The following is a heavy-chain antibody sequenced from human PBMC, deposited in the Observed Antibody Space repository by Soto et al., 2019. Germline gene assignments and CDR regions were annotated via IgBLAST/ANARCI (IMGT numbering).Heavy chain of an antibody. V-gene: IGHV4-31*01. CDR2: IYYSGST. J-gene: IGHJ5*02. CDR3: ARSNPITMVRGVIGA. D-gene: IGHD3-10*01. CDR1: GGSISSGGYY. Sequence: QVQLQESGPGLVKPSQTLSLTCTVSGGSISSGGYYWSWIRQHPGKGLEWIGYIYYSGSTYYNPSLKSQVTISVDTSKNQFSLKLSSVTAADTAVYYCARSNPITMVRGVIGAWGQGTLVTVSS.